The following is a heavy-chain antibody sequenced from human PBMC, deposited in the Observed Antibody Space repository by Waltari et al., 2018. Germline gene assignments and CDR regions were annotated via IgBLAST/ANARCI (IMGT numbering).Heavy chain of an antibody. V-gene: IGHV4-39*01. CDR1: GVSVSTPLLY. CDR2: VFPSGTT. Sequence: KESGPRLVKPSETLSLNCTVSGVSVSTPLLYWTWIRQSPGKGPEWIASVFPSGTTYYNPSLRGRVSMSVDSARGQFSLKLYPVTAADTAVYFCASHERVVPVFIESWGQGILVTVSS. D-gene: IGHD3-22*01. CDR3: ASHERVVPVFIES. J-gene: IGHJ1*01.